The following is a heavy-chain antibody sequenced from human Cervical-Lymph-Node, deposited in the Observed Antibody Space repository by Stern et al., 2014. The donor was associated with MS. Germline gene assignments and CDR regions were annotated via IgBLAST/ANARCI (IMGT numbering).Heavy chain of an antibody. D-gene: IGHD6-19*01. V-gene: IGHV1-2*06. Sequence: VQLVESGAEAKKPGASVKVSCKASGYTFTDYYLHWVRKAPGQGLEWRARISPTSGGTKYAQKFQDRVAMSRDTSIITASMELSRLRSDDTAIYFCALWQWNNWFDPWGQGTLVTVSS. CDR3: ALWQWNNWFDP. J-gene: IGHJ5*02. CDR2: ISPTSGGT. CDR1: GYTFTDYY.